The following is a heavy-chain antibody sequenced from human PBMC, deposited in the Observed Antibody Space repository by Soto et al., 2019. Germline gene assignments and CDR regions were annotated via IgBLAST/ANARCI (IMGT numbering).Heavy chain of an antibody. CDR1: GYTFTSYG. CDR2: IIAYNGNT. V-gene: IGHV1-18*01. J-gene: IGHJ4*02. Sequence: GASVKVSCKASGYTFTSYGISWVRQAPGQGLEWIGWIIAYNGNTNYAQKFQERVTMTRDTSTSTVYMELSSLRSEDTAVYYCAADKDFWSGYYRFDYWGQGTLVTVSS. D-gene: IGHD3-3*01. CDR3: AADKDFWSGYYRFDY.